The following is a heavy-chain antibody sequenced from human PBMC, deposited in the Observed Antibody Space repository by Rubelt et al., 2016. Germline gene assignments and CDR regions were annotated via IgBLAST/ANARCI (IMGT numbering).Heavy chain of an antibody. Sequence: QVQLQQWGAGLLKPSETLSLTCAVYGGSFSGYSWTWFRQSPGKGLEWIGESNDFGSTNYTTSLKSRVTISIDTSKKQFSLKLTSVTAADTALYYCARLKREQLVENYYYAMDVWGQGTTVTVSS. J-gene: IGHJ6*02. V-gene: IGHV4-34*01. CDR1: GGSFSGYS. CDR2: SNDFGST. CDR3: ARLKREQLVENYYYAMDV. D-gene: IGHD1/OR15-1a*01.